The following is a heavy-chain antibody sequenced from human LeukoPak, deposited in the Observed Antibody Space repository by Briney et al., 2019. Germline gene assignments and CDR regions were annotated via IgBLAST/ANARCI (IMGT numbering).Heavy chain of an antibody. CDR1: GGSISGYY. V-gene: IGHV4-59*08. CDR3: TKHVGDYVDFDS. J-gene: IGHJ4*02. CDR2: IYFSGGT. Sequence: NPSETLSLTCTVSGGSISGYYWSWIRQPPGKGLEWIGYIYFSGGTKYNPSLKSRVTISRDTSTNQFSLKLSSVTAADTAVYYCTKHVGDYVDFDSWGQGALVTVSS. D-gene: IGHD4-17*01.